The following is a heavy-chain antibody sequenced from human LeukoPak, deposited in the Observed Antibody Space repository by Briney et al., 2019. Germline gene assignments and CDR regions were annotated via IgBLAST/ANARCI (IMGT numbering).Heavy chain of an antibody. J-gene: IGHJ6*03. CDR2: IIPIFGTA. CDR1: GGTFSSYA. D-gene: IGHD2-15*01. CDR3: ATKAVVAATGDYYYMDV. V-gene: IGHV1-69*01. Sequence: ASVKVSCKASGGTFSSYAISWVRPAPGQGLEWMGGIIPIFGTANYAQKFQGRVTITADESTSTAYMELSSLRSEDTAVYYCATKAVVAATGDYYYMDVWGKGTTVTISS.